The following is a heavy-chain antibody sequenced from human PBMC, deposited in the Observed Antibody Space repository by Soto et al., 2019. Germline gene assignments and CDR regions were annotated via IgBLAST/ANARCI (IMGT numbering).Heavy chain of an antibody. Sequence: GASVKVSCKASGYTFTSYYMHWVRQAPGQGLEWMGIINPSGGSTSYAQKFQGRVTMTGDTSTSTVYMELSSLRSEDTAVYYCVRVSAVAVAVGYDFDYWGQGTLVTVSS. V-gene: IGHV1-46*01. J-gene: IGHJ4*02. D-gene: IGHD6-19*01. CDR2: INPSGGST. CDR1: GYTFTSYY. CDR3: VRVSAVAVAVGYDFDY.